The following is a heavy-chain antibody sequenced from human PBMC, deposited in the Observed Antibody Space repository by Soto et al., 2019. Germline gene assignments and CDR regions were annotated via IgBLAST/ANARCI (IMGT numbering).Heavy chain of an antibody. Sequence: VQLVESGGGVVQPGRSLRLSCAASGFTFSDYAMHWVRQAPGKGLEWVAVVSHDGRNTHYADSVKGRFTISRDSSKNTVSLEMTGLRAEDTAGYCCAKGGGQWVVTSDFNYWGRGALVTVSS. CDR3: AKGGGQWVVTSDFNY. V-gene: IGHV3-30*18. CDR1: GFTFSDYA. J-gene: IGHJ4*02. D-gene: IGHD6-19*01. CDR2: VSHDGRNT.